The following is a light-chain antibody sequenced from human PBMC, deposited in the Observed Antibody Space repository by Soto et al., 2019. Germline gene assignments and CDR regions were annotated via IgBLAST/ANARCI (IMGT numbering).Light chain of an antibody. CDR1: QSVSSSY. V-gene: IGKV3-20*01. CDR3: QQYGSSRS. Sequence: EIVLTQSPGTLSLSPGERATLSCRASQSVSSSYLAWYRQRPGQAPRLLIYGASIRATGIPDRFSGSGSGTDFTLTISRLEPEDFAVYYCQQYGSSRSFGPGTTVDIK. CDR2: GAS. J-gene: IGKJ3*01.